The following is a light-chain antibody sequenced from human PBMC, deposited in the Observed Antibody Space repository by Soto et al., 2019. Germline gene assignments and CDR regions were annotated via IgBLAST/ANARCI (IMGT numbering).Light chain of an antibody. CDR1: QNINNW. Sequence: DIQMTQSPSTLSASVGDRVTITCRASQNINNWLAWYQQKPGKAPNLLIYKASSLESGVPSRFSGSGSGTEFTLTISSLQPDDFATYYCQQYNIYWTFGQGTKVEIK. J-gene: IGKJ1*01. V-gene: IGKV1-5*03. CDR3: QQYNIYWT. CDR2: KAS.